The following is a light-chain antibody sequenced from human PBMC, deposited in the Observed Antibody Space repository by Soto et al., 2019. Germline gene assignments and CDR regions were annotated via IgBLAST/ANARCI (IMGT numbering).Light chain of an antibody. CDR1: QSITDW. V-gene: IGKV1-5*03. Sequence: DIQMTQSPSTLSASVGDRVTITCRASQSITDWLAWYQQKPGKAPKVLIYNASNLEGGVPSGFSGSGSGTEFTLTISSVQPDDFATYYCQYWDNYSWTFGQGTKVEIK. J-gene: IGKJ1*01. CDR2: NAS. CDR3: QYWDNYSWT.